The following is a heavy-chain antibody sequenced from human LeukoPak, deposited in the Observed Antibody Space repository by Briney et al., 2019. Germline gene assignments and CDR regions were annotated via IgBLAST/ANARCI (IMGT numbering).Heavy chain of an antibody. CDR2: ISSSGTTI. V-gene: IGHV3-48*03. Sequence: PGGSLRLSCAASGFTFSSYEMNWVRQAPGKGLEWLSYISSSGTTIKYADSVKGRFTISRDNAKNSLYLQVNSLRAEDTAVYYCARDASGSENDSGSYYKGPFGYWGQGTLVTVSS. CDR1: GFTFSSYE. CDR3: ARDASGSENDSGSYYKGPFGY. J-gene: IGHJ4*02. D-gene: IGHD3-10*01.